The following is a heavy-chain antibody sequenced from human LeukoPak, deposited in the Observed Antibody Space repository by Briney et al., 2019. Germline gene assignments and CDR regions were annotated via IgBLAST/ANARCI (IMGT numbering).Heavy chain of an antibody. CDR1: GGTFSSYA. V-gene: IGHV1-69*01. D-gene: IGHD2-21*02. Sequence: SVTVSCKASGGTFSSYAISWVRQAPGQGVEWMGGIIPIFGTANYEKKLQGRGTINADESKRRDYREVSRLREEERGVYYCARVLAYCGGDCYLGAFDIWGQGTMVTVSS. CDR2: IIPIFGTA. J-gene: IGHJ3*02. CDR3: ARVLAYCGGDCYLGAFDI.